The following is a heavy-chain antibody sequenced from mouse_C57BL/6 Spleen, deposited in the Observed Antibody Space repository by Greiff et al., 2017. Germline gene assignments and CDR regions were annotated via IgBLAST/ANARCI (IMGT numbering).Heavy chain of an antibody. CDR1: GYTFTSYW. D-gene: IGHD2-4*01. V-gene: IGHV1-53*01. J-gene: IGHJ2*01. CDR3: ARGYYDYDYFDY. Sequence: QVQLQQPGTELVKPGASVKLSCKASGYTFTSYWMHWVKQRPGQGLEWIGYINPSNGGTNYNEKFKSKATLTVDKSSSTAYMQLSSLTSEDAAVYYCARGYYDYDYFDYWGQGTTLTVSS. CDR2: INPSNGGT.